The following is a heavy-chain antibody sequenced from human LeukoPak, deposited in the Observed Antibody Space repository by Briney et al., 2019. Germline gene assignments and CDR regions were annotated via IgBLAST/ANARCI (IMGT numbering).Heavy chain of an antibody. CDR2: ISTSSSYI. Sequence: KPGGSLRLSCAASGFTFSSYSMNWVRQAPGKGLEWVSSISTSSSYIHYADSVKGRFTISRDNVKNLLYLQMNSLRAEDTAVYYCAELGITMIGGVWGKGTTVTISS. CDR1: GFTFSSYS. D-gene: IGHD3-10*02. CDR3: AELGITMIGGV. V-gene: IGHV3-21*01. J-gene: IGHJ6*04.